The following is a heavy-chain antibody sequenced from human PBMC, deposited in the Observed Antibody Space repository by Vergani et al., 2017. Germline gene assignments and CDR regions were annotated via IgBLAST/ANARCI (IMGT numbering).Heavy chain of an antibody. V-gene: IGHV1-69*06. Sequence: QVQLVQSGAEVKKPGSSVKVSCKASGGTFSSYAISWVRQAPGQGLEWMGGIIPIFGTANDAQKFQGRVTITADKSTSTAYMELSSLRSEDTAVYYCASDSGVVVTAIPGGFDYWGQGTLVTVSS. J-gene: IGHJ4*02. CDR2: IIPIFGTA. CDR3: ASDSGVVVTAIPGGFDY. CDR1: GGTFSSYA. D-gene: IGHD2-21*02.